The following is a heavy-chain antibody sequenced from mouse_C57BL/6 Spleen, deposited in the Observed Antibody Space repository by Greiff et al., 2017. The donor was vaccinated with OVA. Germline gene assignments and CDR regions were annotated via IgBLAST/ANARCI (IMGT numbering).Heavy chain of an antibody. D-gene: IGHD1-1*02. CDR2: INPYSGGT. CDR3: ARGGKGAWFAY. V-gene: IGHV1-19*01. CDR1: GYTFTDYY. J-gene: IGHJ3*01. Sequence: VQLQQSGPVLVKPGASVKMSCKASGYTFTDYYMNWVKQSHGKSLEWIGVINPYSGGTSYNQKFKGKATLTVDKSSSTAYMELNSLTSEDSAVYYCARGGKGAWFAYWGQGTLVTVSA.